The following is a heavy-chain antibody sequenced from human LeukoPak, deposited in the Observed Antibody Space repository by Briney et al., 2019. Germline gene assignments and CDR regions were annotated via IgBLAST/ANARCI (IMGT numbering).Heavy chain of an antibody. J-gene: IGHJ4*02. Sequence: SETLSLTCTVPGGSISGYYWSWIRQPPGKGLEWIGYIYYSGSTNYNPSLKSRVTISVDTSKNQFSLKLSSVTAADTAGYYCARHSGLLWFGELPYYFDYWGQGTLVTVSS. CDR2: IYYSGST. D-gene: IGHD3-10*01. CDR1: GGSISGYY. CDR3: ARHSGLLWFGELPYYFDY. V-gene: IGHV4-59*08.